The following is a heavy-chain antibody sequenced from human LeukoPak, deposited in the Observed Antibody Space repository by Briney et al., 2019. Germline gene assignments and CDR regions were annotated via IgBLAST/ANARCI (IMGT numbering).Heavy chain of an antibody. CDR1: GGTFSSYA. V-gene: IGHV1-69*13. CDR2: IIPIFGTA. Sequence: SVKVSCKASGGTFSSYAISWVRQAPGQGLEWMGGIIPIFGTANYAQKFQGRVTITADESTSTAYMELSSLRSEDTAVYYCARTQGSSTSWARAFDIWGQGTMVTVSS. J-gene: IGHJ3*02. D-gene: IGHD2-2*01. CDR3: ARTQGSSTSWARAFDI.